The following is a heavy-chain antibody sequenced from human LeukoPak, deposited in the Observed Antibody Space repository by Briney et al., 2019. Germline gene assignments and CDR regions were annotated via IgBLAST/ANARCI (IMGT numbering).Heavy chain of an antibody. D-gene: IGHD3-10*01. J-gene: IGHJ3*02. CDR1: GGSISSSSYY. CDR2: IYYSGST. Sequence: PSKTLSLTCTVSGGSISSSSYYWGWIRHPPGKGLEWFGSIYYSGSTYYNPSLKSRVTISVDTSKNQFSLKLSSVTAADTAVYYCARLGPLWLVAFDIWGQGTMVTVSS. CDR3: ARLGPLWLVAFDI. V-gene: IGHV4-39*01.